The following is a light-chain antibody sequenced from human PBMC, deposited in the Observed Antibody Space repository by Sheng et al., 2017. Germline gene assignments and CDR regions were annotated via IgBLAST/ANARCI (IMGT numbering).Light chain of an antibody. CDR1: QSISNW. CDR2: KAS. Sequence: DIQMTQSPSTLSASVGDRVTITCRASQSISNWLAWYQQKPGKAPKVLIYKASILEAGVPSRFNGSGSGTEFTLTISSLQPDDFATYYCQKYNGDLYTFGQGTKLEIK. J-gene: IGKJ2*01. V-gene: IGKV1-5*03. CDR3: QKYNGDLYT.